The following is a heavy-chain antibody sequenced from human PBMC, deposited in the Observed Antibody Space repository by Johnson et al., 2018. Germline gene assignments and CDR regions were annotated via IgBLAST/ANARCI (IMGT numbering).Heavy chain of an antibody. Sequence: VQLVQSGGGLVQXGGSXRLXCAASGFTFSSYWMSWVRQAPGKGLEWVANIKQDGSEKYSVDSVKGRFTITRDNAKNSLSLQMNILRAEDTAVYYCAQTAASYSEYFQHWGQGTLVTVSS. D-gene: IGHD2-15*01. CDR3: AQTAASYSEYFQH. CDR1: GFTFSSYW. CDR2: IKQDGSEK. J-gene: IGHJ1*01. V-gene: IGHV3-7*01.